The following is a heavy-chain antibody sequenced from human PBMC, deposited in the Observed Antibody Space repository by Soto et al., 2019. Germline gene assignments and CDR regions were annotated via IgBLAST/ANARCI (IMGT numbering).Heavy chain of an antibody. J-gene: IGHJ4*02. V-gene: IGHV3-7*01. CDR1: GFTFSTYW. CDR3: SASLQF. CDR2: INQDGSKE. Sequence: GGSLRLSXAASGFTFSTYWMDWVRQTPGKGLEWVANINQDGSKENYVDSVKGRFTISRDNAKNSLHLQMSSLTAEDSALYFCSASLQFWGQGTLVTVSS.